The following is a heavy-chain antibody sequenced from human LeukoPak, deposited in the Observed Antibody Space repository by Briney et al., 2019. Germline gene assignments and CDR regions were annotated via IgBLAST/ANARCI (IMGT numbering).Heavy chain of an antibody. CDR2: INPNSGGT. V-gene: IGHV1-2*02. J-gene: IGHJ4*02. D-gene: IGHD5-12*01. Sequence: ASVKVSCKASGYTFTGYYMHWVRQAPGQGLEWMGWINPNSGGTNYAQKFQGRVTMTRDKSTTTAYMELNSLRSEDTAVYFCARVPYPVATGYYFDYWGQGTLVTVSS. CDR3: ARVPYPVATGYYFDY. CDR1: GYTFTGYY.